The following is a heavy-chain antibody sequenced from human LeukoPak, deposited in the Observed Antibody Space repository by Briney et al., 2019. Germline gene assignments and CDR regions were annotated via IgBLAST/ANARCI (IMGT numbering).Heavy chain of an antibody. D-gene: IGHD1-26*01. CDR1: GASISGYF. CDR3: ARHSGSYYVC. J-gene: IGHJ4*02. V-gene: IGHV4-59*08. CDR2: ISSSGNT. Sequence: SETLSLTCTVSGASISGYFWSWIRQPPGKGLEWIGYISSSGNTNYNPSLKSRVTISVDTSKNQFSLKLSSVTAADTAVYYCARHSGSYYVCWGQGTLVTVSS.